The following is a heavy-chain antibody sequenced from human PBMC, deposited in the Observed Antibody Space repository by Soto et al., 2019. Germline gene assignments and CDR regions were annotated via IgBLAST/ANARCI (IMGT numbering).Heavy chain of an antibody. V-gene: IGHV3-23*01. CDR2: TGATGRTT. CDR3: ATVHNTSRSFDY. CDR1: GFTFNIYA. J-gene: IGHJ4*02. D-gene: IGHD1-20*01. Sequence: GGSLRLSCAASGFTFNIYAMTWVRQAPGKELEWVSTTGATGRTTYYSDSVKGRFTVSRDNSKNTLDLQMSNLRAEDTAVYYCATVHNTSRSFDYWGQGTLVTVSS.